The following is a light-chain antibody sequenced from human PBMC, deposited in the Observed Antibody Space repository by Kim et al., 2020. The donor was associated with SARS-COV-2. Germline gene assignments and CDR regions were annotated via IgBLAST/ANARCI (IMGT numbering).Light chain of an antibody. V-gene: IGLV3-21*04. CDR2: YDS. CDR1: NIGSKS. Sequence: GKAARSTCGGNNIGSKSVHWYQQKPGQAPVLVIYYDSDRPSGIPERFSGSNSGNTATLTISRVEAGDEADYYCQVWDSSSDHPGVVFGGGTQLTVL. J-gene: IGLJ2*01. CDR3: QVWDSSSDHPGVV.